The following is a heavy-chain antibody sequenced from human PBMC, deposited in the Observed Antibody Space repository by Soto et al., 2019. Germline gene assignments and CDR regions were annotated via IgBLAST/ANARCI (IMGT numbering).Heavy chain of an antibody. CDR1: GYTFTSYD. Sequence: ASVKVSCKASGYTFTSYDINWVRQATGQGLEWMGWMNPNSGDTDYAQKFQGWVTMTRDTSISTAYMELSRLRSDDTAVYYCARGGIGVQLWTIYYYYGMDVWGQGTTVTVSS. CDR2: MNPNSGDT. D-gene: IGHD5-18*01. CDR3: ARGGIGVQLWTIYYYYGMDV. J-gene: IGHJ6*02. V-gene: IGHV1-8*01.